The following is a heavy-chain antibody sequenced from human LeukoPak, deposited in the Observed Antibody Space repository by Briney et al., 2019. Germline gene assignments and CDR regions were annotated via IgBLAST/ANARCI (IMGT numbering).Heavy chain of an antibody. Sequence: SETLSLTCTVSGGSISSYYWSWIRQPPGKGLEWIGYIYYSGSTNYNPSLKIRVTISVDTSKNQFSLKLSSVTAADTAVYYCARAVLLWFGESITDAFDIWGQGTMVTVSS. CDR1: GGSISSYY. V-gene: IGHV4-59*01. CDR2: IYYSGST. CDR3: ARAVLLWFGESITDAFDI. J-gene: IGHJ3*02. D-gene: IGHD3-10*01.